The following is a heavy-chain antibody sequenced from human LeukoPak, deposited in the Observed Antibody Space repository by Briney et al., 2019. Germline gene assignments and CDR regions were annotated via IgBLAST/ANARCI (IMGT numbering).Heavy chain of an antibody. Sequence: QPGESLRLSCAASGFTFSIHWMHGVRQAPGKGLEWVSRMNSDGSITTYADSVKGRFTISRDNAKNSLYLQMNSLRAEDTAVYYCAKVNPSNWFDLCVQGTLVTVSS. CDR2: MNSDGSIT. CDR3: AKVNPSNWFDL. V-gene: IGHV3-74*01. CDR1: GFTFSIHW. J-gene: IGHJ5*02.